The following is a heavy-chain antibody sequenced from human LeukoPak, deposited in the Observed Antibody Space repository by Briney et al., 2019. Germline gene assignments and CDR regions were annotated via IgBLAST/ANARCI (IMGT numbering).Heavy chain of an antibody. CDR3: AKTLGYNYGYVEN. CDR2: VSGSGGNT. Sequence: GGSLRLSCAASGFTLSSCAMSWVRQAPGKGLEWVSAVSGSGGNTHDADSVRGRFTISRDNSKNTLYLQMNSLRAEDTAVYYCAKTLGYNYGYVENWGQGTLVTVSS. CDR1: GFTLSSCA. J-gene: IGHJ4*02. V-gene: IGHV3-23*01. D-gene: IGHD5-18*01.